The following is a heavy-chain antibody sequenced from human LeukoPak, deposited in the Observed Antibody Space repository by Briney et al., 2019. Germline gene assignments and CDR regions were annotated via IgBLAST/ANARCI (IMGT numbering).Heavy chain of an antibody. J-gene: IGHJ6*04. D-gene: IGHD3-10*01. CDR2: IIPIFGTA. CDR3: ARGFTMVRGVITDYYYGMDV. CDR1: GGTFSSYA. Sequence: SVKVSCKASGGTFSSYAISWVRQAPGQGLEWMGGIIPIFGTANYAQKFQGRVTITADESTSTAYMELSSLRSEDAAVYYCARGFTMVRGVITDYYYGMDVWGKRTTVTVSS. V-gene: IGHV1-69*13.